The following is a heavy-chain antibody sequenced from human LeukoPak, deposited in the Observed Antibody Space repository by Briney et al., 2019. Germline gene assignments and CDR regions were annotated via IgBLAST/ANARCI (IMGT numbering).Heavy chain of an antibody. CDR3: ARGVHYYDSSGYRDY. CDR1: GGSFSGYY. CDR2: IYYSGST. Sequence: SETLSLTCAVYGGSFSGYYWSWIRQHPGKGLEWIGYIYYSGSTYYNPSLKSRVTISVDTSKNQFSLKLSSVTAADTAVYYCARGVHYYDSSGYRDYWGQGTLVTVSS. J-gene: IGHJ4*02. V-gene: IGHV4-31*11. D-gene: IGHD3-22*01.